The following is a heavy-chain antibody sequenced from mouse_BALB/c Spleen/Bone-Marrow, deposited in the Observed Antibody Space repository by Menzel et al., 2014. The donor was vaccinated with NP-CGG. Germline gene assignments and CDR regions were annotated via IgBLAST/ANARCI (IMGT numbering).Heavy chain of an antibody. CDR2: IWGDGST. J-gene: IGHJ4*01. V-gene: IGHV2-6-7*01. CDR3: ARDGYDYAMDY. D-gene: IGHD2-2*01. CDR1: GFSLTGYA. Sequence: VQLVESGPGLVSPSQRLSITCTVSGFSLTGYAVNWVRQPPGKGLEWLGMIWGDGSTDYNSALKSRLSISKDNSKSQVFLKMNSLQTDDTARYYCARDGYDYAMDYWGQGTSVTVSS.